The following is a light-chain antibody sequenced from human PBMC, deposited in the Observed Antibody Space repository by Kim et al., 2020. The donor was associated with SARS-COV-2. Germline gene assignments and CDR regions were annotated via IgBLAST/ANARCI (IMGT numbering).Light chain of an antibody. Sequence: LGQTVMITCQGDSLRTYYTSWYQQMPGQAPGLDIYSTNNRPSGIPDRFSGSSTGNTASLTITGDQAEEEADYYCNSLDNSGHLWVFGGGTKVTVL. CDR1: SLRTYY. J-gene: IGLJ3*02. V-gene: IGLV3-19*01. CDR2: STN. CDR3: NSLDNSGHLWV.